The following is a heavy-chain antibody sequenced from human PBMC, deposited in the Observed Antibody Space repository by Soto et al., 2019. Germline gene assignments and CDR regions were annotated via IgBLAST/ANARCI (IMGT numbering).Heavy chain of an antibody. V-gene: IGHV4-59*01. CDR3: ARDRGKRWLQLFDY. Sequence: SETLSLTCTVSGGSISSYYWSWIRQPPGKGLEWIGYIYYSGSTNYNPSLKSRVTISVDTSKNQFSLKLSSVTAADTAVYYCARDRGKRWLQLFDYWGQGXLVTVYS. D-gene: IGHD1-1*01. CDR1: GGSISSYY. CDR2: IYYSGST. J-gene: IGHJ4*02.